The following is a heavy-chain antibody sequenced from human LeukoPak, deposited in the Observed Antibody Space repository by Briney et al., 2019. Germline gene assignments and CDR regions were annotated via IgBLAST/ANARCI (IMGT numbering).Heavy chain of an antibody. J-gene: IGHJ4*02. V-gene: IGHV4-59*01. CDR3: ARERPGDILTGYYFDY. Sequence: SETLSLTCTVSGGSISSYYWSWTRQPPGKGLEWIGYIYYSGSTNYNPSLKSRVTISVDTSKNQFSLKLSSVTAADTAVYYCARERPGDILTGYYFDYWGQGTLVTVSS. D-gene: IGHD3-9*01. CDR2: IYYSGST. CDR1: GGSISSYY.